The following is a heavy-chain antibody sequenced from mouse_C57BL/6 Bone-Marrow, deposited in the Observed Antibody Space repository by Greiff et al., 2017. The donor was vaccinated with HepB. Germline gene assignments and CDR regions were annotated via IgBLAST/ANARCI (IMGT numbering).Heavy chain of an antibody. J-gene: IGHJ2*01. D-gene: IGHD1-1*01. CDR1: GYTFTSYW. CDR2: IDTSDSET. Sequence: VKLQQPGAELVRPGSSVKLSCKASGYTFTSYWMHWVKQRPIKGLEWIGNIDTSDSETYYKQKFKDKSTFTVDKSSSTAYMQLSSLTSEDSAVYYCARNYGSSYDWFDYWGQGTTLTVSS. V-gene: IGHV1-52*01. CDR3: ARNYGSSYDWFDY.